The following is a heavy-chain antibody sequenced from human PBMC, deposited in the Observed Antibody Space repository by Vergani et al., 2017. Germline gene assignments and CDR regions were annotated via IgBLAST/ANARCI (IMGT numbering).Heavy chain of an antibody. CDR1: GGSFSGYY. D-gene: IGHD2-15*01. J-gene: IGHJ6*02. CDR3: ARRRGISLAVWGMDV. Sequence: QVQLQQWGAGLLKPSETLSLTCAVYGGSFSGYYWSWIRQPPGKGLEWIGEINQSGSTNYNPSLKSRVTISVATSKNQFSLKLSSVTAADTAVYYCARRRGISLAVWGMDVWGQXP. V-gene: IGHV4-34*01. CDR2: INQSGST.